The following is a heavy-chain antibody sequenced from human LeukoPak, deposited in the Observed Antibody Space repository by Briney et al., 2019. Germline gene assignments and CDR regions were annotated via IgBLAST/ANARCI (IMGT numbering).Heavy chain of an antibody. CDR1: GYTFTSYY. J-gene: IGHJ4*02. CDR2: INPSGGST. CDR3: ARDRSFRELDY. Sequence: ASVKVSCKASGYTFTSYYMHWVRQAPGQGLEWMGVINPSGGSTSYAQKFKGRVTMTRDTSTSTVYMELSSLRSEDTAVYYCARDRSFRELDYWGQGTLVTVSS. V-gene: IGHV1-46*01. D-gene: IGHD1-26*01.